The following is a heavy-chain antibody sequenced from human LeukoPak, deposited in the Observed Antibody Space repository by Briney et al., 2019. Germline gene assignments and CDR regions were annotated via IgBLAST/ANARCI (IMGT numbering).Heavy chain of an antibody. CDR2: IYYSGST. J-gene: IGHJ5*02. CDR3: ARQGRWFDP. Sequence: KTSETLSLTCTASGGSISSSSYYWGWIRQPPGKGLEWIGSIYYSGSTYYNPSLKSRVTISVDTSKNQFSLKLSSVTAADTAVYYCARQGRWFDPWGQGTLVTVSS. V-gene: IGHV4-39*01. CDR1: GGSISSSSYY.